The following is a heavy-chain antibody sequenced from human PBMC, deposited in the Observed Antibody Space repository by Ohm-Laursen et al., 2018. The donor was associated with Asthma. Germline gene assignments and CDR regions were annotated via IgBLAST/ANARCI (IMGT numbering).Heavy chain of an antibody. CDR2: IYYSGST. V-gene: IGHV4-31*03. Sequence: SETLSLTCTVSGGSISSGGYYWSWIRQHPGKGLEWIGYIYYSGSTYYNPSLKSRVAISVDTSKNQFSLKLSSVTAADTAVYYCARENCSGGSCSPYYYYGMDVWGQGTTVTVSS. CDR3: ARENCSGGSCSPYYYYGMDV. CDR1: GGSISSGGYY. J-gene: IGHJ6*02. D-gene: IGHD2-15*01.